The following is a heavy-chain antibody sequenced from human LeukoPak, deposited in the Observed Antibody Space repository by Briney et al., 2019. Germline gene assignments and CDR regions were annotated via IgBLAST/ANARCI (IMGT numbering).Heavy chain of an antibody. J-gene: IGHJ5*02. CDR2: IYGGGST. D-gene: IGHD3-22*01. CDR1: GFTVSSNY. CDR3: AREEYYYDSSGYEVNWFDP. Sequence: GGSLRLSCAASGFTVSSNYMSWVRQAPGKGLEWVSVIYGGGSTYYADSVKGRFTISRDNSKNTLYLQMNSLRAEDTAVYYCAREEYYYDSSGYEVNWFDPWGQGTLVTVSS. V-gene: IGHV3-53*01.